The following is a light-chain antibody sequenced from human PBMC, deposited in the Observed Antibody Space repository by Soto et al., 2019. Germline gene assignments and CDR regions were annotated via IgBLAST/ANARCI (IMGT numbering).Light chain of an antibody. Sequence: QSALTQPASVSGSPGQSITISCTGTSSDIGGYNYVSWYQQHPGKVPKLIIFEVSNRPSGVSERFSGSKSANTASLTISGLQAEDEADYYCSSYTGSMSGVFGGGTKLTVL. V-gene: IGLV2-14*01. J-gene: IGLJ2*01. CDR1: SSDIGGYNY. CDR3: SSYTGSMSGV. CDR2: EVS.